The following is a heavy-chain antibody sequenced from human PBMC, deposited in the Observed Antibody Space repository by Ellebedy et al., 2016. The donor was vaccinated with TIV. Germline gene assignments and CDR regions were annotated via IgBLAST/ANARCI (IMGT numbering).Heavy chain of an antibody. D-gene: IGHD3-16*02. Sequence: AASVKVSCKASGYTFTNYYMNWVRQAPGQGLEWMGIINPGGGGTSYAQKFQGRVTMTRATSTSTVYMELSSLSSEDTALYYCARAPLSGVFYGMDVWGQGTTVTVSS. CDR3: ARAPLSGVFYGMDV. CDR2: INPGGGGT. J-gene: IGHJ6*02. V-gene: IGHV1-46*01. CDR1: GYTFTNYY.